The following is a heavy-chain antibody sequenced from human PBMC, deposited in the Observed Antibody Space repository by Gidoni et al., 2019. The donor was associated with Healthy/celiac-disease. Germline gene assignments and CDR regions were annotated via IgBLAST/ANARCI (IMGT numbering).Heavy chain of an antibody. V-gene: IGHV3-48*04. D-gene: IGHD3-3*01. Sequence: EVQLVESGGGLVQPGGSLRLACQASGFTFSGYSMNWVRQAPGKGLEWVSYISSSSSTIYYADSVKGLFTISRDNAKNSLYLQMNSLRAEDTAVYYCARGGEIFAYYYYGMDVWGQGTTVTVSS. CDR2: ISSSSSTI. J-gene: IGHJ6*02. CDR3: ARGGEIFAYYYYGMDV. CDR1: GFTFSGYS.